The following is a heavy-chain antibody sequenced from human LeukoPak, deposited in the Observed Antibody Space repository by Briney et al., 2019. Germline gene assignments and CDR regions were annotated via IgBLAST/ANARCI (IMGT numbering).Heavy chain of an antibody. Sequence: PSETLSLTCSVSGGSISSYYWSWIRQPAGKALEWIGRIYNSGSTNYNPSLKSRVTISVDTSKNQFSLKLSSVTAADTAVYYCARENSNSWYLDYWGQGTLVTVSS. V-gene: IGHV4-4*07. CDR3: ARENSNSWYLDY. J-gene: IGHJ4*02. CDR2: IYNSGST. CDR1: GGSISSYY. D-gene: IGHD6-13*01.